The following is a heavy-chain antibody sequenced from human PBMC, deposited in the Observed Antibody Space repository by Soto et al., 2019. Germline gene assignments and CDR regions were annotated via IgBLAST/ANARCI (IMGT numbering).Heavy chain of an antibody. J-gene: IGHJ6*03. CDR2: IKSKTDGGTT. V-gene: IGHV3-15*01. CDR1: GFTFSNAW. Sequence: GGSLRLSCAASGFTFSNAWMSWVRQAPGKGLEWVGRIKSKTDGGTTDYAAPVKGRFTISRDDSKNTLYLQMNSLKTEDTAVYYCTTDRVGYCSSTSCFRYYYYYYMDVWGKGTTVTVSS. D-gene: IGHD2-2*01. CDR3: TTDRVGYCSSTSCFRYYYYYYMDV.